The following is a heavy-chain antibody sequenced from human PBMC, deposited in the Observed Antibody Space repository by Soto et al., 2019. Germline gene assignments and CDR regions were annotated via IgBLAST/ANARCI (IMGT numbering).Heavy chain of an antibody. J-gene: IGHJ4*02. CDR1: GVTLSNYA. CDR3: AKEMWIVGATRWHGAIDH. CDR2: ISASGADT. D-gene: IGHD1-26*01. V-gene: IGHV3-23*01. Sequence: EVEVLESGGGLVQPGGSLRLSCTASGVTLSNYAMSWVRQAPGKGMEWVSGISASGADTGYADSVKGRFIISRDNSKNTLHLQMNSMRAEDTAVYYCAKEMWIVGATRWHGAIDHWVQGTLVTVSS.